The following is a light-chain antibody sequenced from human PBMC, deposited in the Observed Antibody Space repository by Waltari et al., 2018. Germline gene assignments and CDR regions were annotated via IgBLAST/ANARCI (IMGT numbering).Light chain of an antibody. V-gene: IGKV2D-29*01. CDR2: EAS. J-gene: IGKJ4*01. Sequence: VVTQAPPSMSVTPGQPASMSCKSSESLLRSDGKTYLYWYLHKPGQPPRLLIYEASKRFSGVPDRFSGSGSGTDFTLRIIRVEAEDVGVYYCMQTLRLPAFSFGGGTKVEIK. CDR1: ESLLRSDGKTY. CDR3: MQTLRLPAFS.